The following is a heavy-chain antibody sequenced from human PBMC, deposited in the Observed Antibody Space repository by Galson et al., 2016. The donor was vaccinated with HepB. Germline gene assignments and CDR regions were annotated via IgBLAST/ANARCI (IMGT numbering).Heavy chain of an antibody. D-gene: IGHD2-15*01. J-gene: IGHJ4*02. CDR2: ISAGGGSE. Sequence: SLRLSCAVSQLSISSSAMSWVRQAPGKGLEWVSSISAGGGSEYTDSVKGRFTISRDNSKNTVYLQMNSLRAEDTAVYYCSRGIVAAVRGQGTLVTVSS. CDR3: SRGIVAAV. CDR1: QLSISSSA. V-gene: IGHV3-23*01.